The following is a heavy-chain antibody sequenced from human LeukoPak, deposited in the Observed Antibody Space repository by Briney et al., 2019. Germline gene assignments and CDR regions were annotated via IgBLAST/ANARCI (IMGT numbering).Heavy chain of an antibody. CDR2: IWNDGSKK. Sequence: SLRRSCEAPGYNFNNNGMHRGCQAPGKGLDSTAGIWNDGSKKYLADSVQGRFGSTRDSSKSTLYLQLNSLRVEDTAVYYCARCYGDYPSYYLDSWGQGTLVSVSS. V-gene: IGHV3-33*01. J-gene: IGHJ4*02. CDR3: ARCYGDYPSYYLDS. CDR1: GYNFNNNG. D-gene: IGHD4-17*01.